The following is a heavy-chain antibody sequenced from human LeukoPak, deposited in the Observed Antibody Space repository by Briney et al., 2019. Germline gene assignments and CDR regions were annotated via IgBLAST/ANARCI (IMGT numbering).Heavy chain of an antibody. CDR3: ARDRSGGPSYYFDY. CDR1: GGSVSSGSYY. D-gene: IGHD6-25*01. Sequence: SETLSLTCTVSGGSVSSGSYYWSWIRQPPGKGLEWIGYIYYSGSTNYNPSLKSRVTISVDTSKNLFSLKLTSVTAADTAVYYCARDRSGGPSYYFDYWGQGTLVTVSS. J-gene: IGHJ4*02. V-gene: IGHV4-61*03. CDR2: IYYSGST.